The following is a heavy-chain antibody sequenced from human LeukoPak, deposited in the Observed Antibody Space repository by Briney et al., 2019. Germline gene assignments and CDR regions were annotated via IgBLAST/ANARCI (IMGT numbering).Heavy chain of an antibody. J-gene: IGHJ5*02. CDR1: GGSISSYY. D-gene: IGHD4-17*01. Sequence: PSETLSLTCTVSGGSISSYYWSWIRQPPGKGLEWIGYIYYSGSTNYNPSLKSRVTISVDTSKNQFSLQPSSVTPADTAVYYCARAWRHGAWFDPWGQGTLVTVSS. V-gene: IGHV4-59*01. CDR2: IYYSGST. CDR3: ARAWRHGAWFDP.